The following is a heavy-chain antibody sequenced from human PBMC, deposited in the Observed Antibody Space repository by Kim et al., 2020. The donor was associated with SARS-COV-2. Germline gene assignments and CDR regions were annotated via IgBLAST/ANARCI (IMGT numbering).Heavy chain of an antibody. Sequence: GGSLRLSCAASGFTFSASAMHWVRQASGKGLEWVGRIRSKNNNYATSYAASVTGRCTISRNDSTNTVYLKMDSLKTDDTAVYYCCRHSGQHGDRGFDNWGQGTLVTVSS. CDR3: CRHSGQHGDRGFDN. D-gene: IGHD4-17*01. CDR2: IRSKNNNYAT. V-gene: IGHV3-73*01. CDR1: GFTFSASA. J-gene: IGHJ4*02.